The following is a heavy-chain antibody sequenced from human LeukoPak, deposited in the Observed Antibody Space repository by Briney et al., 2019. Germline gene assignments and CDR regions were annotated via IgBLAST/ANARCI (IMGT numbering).Heavy chain of an antibody. Sequence: SETLSLTCTVSGGSISSSSYYWGWIRQPPGKGLEWIGNIYYSGSTYYNPSLKSRVTISIDKSKNQFSLKLSSVTAADTAVYYCARSPHYNILTGYFDYWGQGALVTVSS. CDR3: ARSPHYNILTGYFDY. V-gene: IGHV4-39*07. J-gene: IGHJ4*02. D-gene: IGHD3-9*01. CDR1: GGSISSSSYY. CDR2: IYYSGST.